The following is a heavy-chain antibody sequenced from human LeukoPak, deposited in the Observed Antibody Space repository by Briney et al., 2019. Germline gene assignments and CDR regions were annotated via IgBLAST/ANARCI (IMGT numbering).Heavy chain of an antibody. CDR3: ATTSYGDYVNDAFDI. Sequence: SETLSLTCTVSGGSISSSSYYWGWIRQPPGKGLEWIGSIYYSGSTYYNPSLKSRVTISVDTSKNQFSLKLSSVTAADTAVYYCATTSYGDYVNDAFDIWGQGTMVTVSS. CDR1: GGSISSSSYY. D-gene: IGHD4-17*01. CDR2: IYYSGST. J-gene: IGHJ3*02. V-gene: IGHV4-39*07.